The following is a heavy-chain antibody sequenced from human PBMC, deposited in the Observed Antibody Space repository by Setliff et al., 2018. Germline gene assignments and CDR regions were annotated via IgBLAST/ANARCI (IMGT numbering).Heavy chain of an antibody. J-gene: IGHJ4*02. V-gene: IGHV3-48*04. CDR1: GFTFSTYS. Sequence: GGSLRLSCAASGFTFSTYSFHWVRQAPGKGLEWISYISNGGGAVKYADSVKGRFTISRDNAKNSLYLQMNSLRVEDTAVYYCVNSYRGYDDYPDYWGQGTLVTVSS. CDR3: VNSYRGYDDYPDY. D-gene: IGHD3-16*02. CDR2: ISNGGGAV.